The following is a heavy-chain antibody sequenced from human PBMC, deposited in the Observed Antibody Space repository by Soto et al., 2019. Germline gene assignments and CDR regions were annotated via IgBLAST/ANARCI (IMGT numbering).Heavy chain of an antibody. CDR2: IYYSGST. D-gene: IGHD6-19*01. CDR1: GGSISSGDYY. Sequence: SETLSLTCTVSGGSISSGDYYWSWIRQPPGKGLEWIGYIYYSGSTYYNPSLKSRVTISVDTSKNQFSLKLSSVTAADTAVYYCARNGFLAVAGLRTWGQGTLVTVSS. CDR3: ARNGFLAVAGLRT. J-gene: IGHJ5*02. V-gene: IGHV4-30-4*01.